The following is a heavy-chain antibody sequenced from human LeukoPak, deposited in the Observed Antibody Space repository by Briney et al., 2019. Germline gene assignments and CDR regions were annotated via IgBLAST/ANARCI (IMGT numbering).Heavy chain of an antibody. CDR2: IYPSGSEP. D-gene: IGHD5-18*01. CDR3: ARSVPPWLGDH. J-gene: IGHJ4*02. CDR1: GYSFTNYW. V-gene: IGHV5-51*01. Sequence: GESLRISCKGSGYSFTNYWIGWVRQMPGKGLEWMGIIYPSGSEPRYSPSFQGQVTISADKSISTAYLQWRSLRSSDTAIYYCARSVPPWLGDHWGPANLLTVSS.